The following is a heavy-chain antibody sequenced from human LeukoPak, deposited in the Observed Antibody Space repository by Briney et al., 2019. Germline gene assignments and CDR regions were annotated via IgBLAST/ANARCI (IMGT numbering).Heavy chain of an antibody. CDR1: GGSISSYY. V-gene: IGHV4-4*07. Sequence: SETLSLTCTVSGGSISSYYWSWIRQPAGKGLEWIGRIYTSGSTNYSPSLKSRVTMSVDTSKNQFSLKLSSVTAADTAVYYCARDQSGDYYDSSGFFDYWGQGTLATVSS. CDR3: ARDQSGDYYDSSGFFDY. D-gene: IGHD3-22*01. J-gene: IGHJ4*02. CDR2: IYTSGST.